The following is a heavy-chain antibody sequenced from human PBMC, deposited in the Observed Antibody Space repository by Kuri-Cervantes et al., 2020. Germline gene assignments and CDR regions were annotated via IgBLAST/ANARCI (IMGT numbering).Heavy chain of an antibody. CDR3: ARDYYGMDV. CDR2: IWYDGSNK. V-gene: IGHV3-33*01. Sequence: GESLKISCAASGFTFSSYGMHWVRQAPGKGLEWVAVIWYDGSNKYYADSAKGRFTISRDNSKNTLYPQMNSLRAEDTAVYYCARDYYGMDVWGQGTTVTVSS. CDR1: GFTFSSYG. J-gene: IGHJ6*02.